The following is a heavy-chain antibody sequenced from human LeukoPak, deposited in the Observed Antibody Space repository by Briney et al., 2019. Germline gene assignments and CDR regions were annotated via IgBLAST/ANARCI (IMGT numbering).Heavy chain of an antibody. CDR3: ARDLSSWAFDP. CDR2: ISLSGLT. Sequence: SETLSLTCGVSGGSISTTNWWSWIRQSPGQGLEWIGEISLSGLTNYSPSLKSRVTISVDTSENQFSLKLSSVTAADTAVYYCARDLSSWAFDPWGQGTLVTVSS. V-gene: IGHV4-4*02. D-gene: IGHD6-13*01. CDR1: GGSISTTNW. J-gene: IGHJ5*02.